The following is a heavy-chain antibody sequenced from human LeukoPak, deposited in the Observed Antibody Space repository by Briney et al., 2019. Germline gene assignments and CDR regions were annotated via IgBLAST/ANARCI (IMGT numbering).Heavy chain of an antibody. CDR3: AQGISRWYGMPFDN. V-gene: IGHV2-5*02. D-gene: IGHD6-13*01. CDR2: LYWDDEK. CDR1: GFSLTSSGVG. Sequence: ESGPTLVKPTQTLTLSCSFSGFSLTSSGVGVAWIRQPPGKALEWLGVLYWDDEKRYRPSLKRRLTITKSTSTNQVVLTLTNVDPVDTATYFRAQGISRWYGMPFDNWGQGTLVTVFS. J-gene: IGHJ4*02.